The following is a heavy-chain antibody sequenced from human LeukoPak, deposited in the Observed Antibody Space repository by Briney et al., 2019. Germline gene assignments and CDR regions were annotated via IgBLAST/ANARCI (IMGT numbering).Heavy chain of an antibody. Sequence: GGSLRLSCAASGFTFSSYAMSWVRQAPGKGLEWVSAISGSGGSTYYADSVKGRFTISRDNAKNSLYLQMNSLRDEDTAVYYCARDPAYCTNGVCYASGDSGLYWGQGTLVTVSS. V-gene: IGHV3-23*01. J-gene: IGHJ4*02. CDR3: ARDPAYCTNGVCYASGDSGLY. CDR1: GFTFSSYA. D-gene: IGHD2-8*01. CDR2: ISGSGGST.